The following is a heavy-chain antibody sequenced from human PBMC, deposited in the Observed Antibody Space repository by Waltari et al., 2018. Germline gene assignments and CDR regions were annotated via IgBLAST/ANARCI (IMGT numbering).Heavy chain of an antibody. Sequence: QVQLVQSGAEVQKPGASVKVSCRTSGYIFTDYYMHWVRQAPGKGLEWMGRINPASGGTNCAKNFQDRVTMTRDTSISTAYMELSGLTSDDTAVYYCASPPNCTTDTCQQYWGQGTLVTVSS. CDR3: ASPPNCTTDTCQQY. J-gene: IGHJ4*02. CDR1: GYIFTDYY. D-gene: IGHD2-8*01. CDR2: INPASGGT. V-gene: IGHV1-2*06.